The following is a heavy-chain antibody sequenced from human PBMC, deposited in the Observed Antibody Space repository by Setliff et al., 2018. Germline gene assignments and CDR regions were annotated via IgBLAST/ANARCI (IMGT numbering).Heavy chain of an antibody. CDR3: SRLVRFCTRTSCQRLSGGEF. V-gene: IGHV1-18*01. J-gene: IGHJ4*02. CDR2: ISAHSGNA. CDR1: GYTFTDYG. Sequence: ASVKVSCKTSGYTFTDYGIAWGRQAPGQGLEWMGWISAHSGNAYYTPKLHGRVTLTTDTSTSTAYMELRSLGSDDTAVYYCSRLVRFCTRTSCQRLSGGEFWGQGTLVTVSS. D-gene: IGHD2-8*01.